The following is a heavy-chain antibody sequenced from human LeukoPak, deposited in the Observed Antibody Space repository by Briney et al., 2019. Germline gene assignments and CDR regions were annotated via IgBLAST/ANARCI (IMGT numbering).Heavy chain of an antibody. V-gene: IGHV1-69*05. CDR3: ARVEVGIMVYATAPL. J-gene: IGHJ4*02. CDR1: GGTFSSYA. Sequence: ASVKVSCKASGGTFSSYAISWVRQAPGQGLEWMGGIIPIFGTANYAQKFQGRVTITTDESTSTAYMELSSLRSEDTAVYYCARVEVGIMVYATAPLWGQGTLVTVSS. CDR2: IIPIFGTA. D-gene: IGHD2-8*01.